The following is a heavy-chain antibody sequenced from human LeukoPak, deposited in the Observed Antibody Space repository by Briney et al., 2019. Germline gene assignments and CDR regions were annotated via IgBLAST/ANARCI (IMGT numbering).Heavy chain of an antibody. CDR3: ARGALAVAALRWFDP. CDR1: GGSFSGYY. Sequence: SETLSLTCAVYGGSFSGYYWSWIRQPPGKGLEWIGEINHSGSTNYNPSLKSRVTISVDTSKNQFSLKLSSVTAADTAVYYCARGALAVAALRWFDPWGQGTLVTVSS. V-gene: IGHV4-34*01. CDR2: INHSGST. J-gene: IGHJ5*02. D-gene: IGHD6-19*01.